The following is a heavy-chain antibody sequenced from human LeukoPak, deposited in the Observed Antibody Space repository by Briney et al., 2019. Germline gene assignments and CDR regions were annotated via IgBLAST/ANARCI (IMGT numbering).Heavy chain of an antibody. CDR2: IYPGDSDT. V-gene: IGHV5-51*01. D-gene: IGHD6-13*01. CDR3: ARQTTSSWYLNRAYMDV. Sequence: GESLKISCKASGYNFTSYWIDWVRQMPGKGLPWMGIIYPGDSDTRYSPSFQGQVTISADKSISTAYLQWGSLKASDTAMYYCARQTTSSWYLNRAYMDVWGKGTTVTVSS. J-gene: IGHJ6*03. CDR1: GYNFTSYW.